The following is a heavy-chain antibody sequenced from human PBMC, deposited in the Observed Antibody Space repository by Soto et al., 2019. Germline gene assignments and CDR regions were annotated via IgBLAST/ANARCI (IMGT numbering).Heavy chain of an antibody. Sequence: PGESLKISCKTSGYSFSNYWVGWVRQMPGKGLEWIGIIYPGGSDTRYSPSFQGQVTISAVKSISTAYLQWSSLKASDTAMYYCGRHPYGDYDIMDVRGQGTTVTVSS. D-gene: IGHD2-8*01. V-gene: IGHV5-51*01. CDR2: IYPGGSDT. CDR1: GYSFSNYW. CDR3: GRHPYGDYDIMDV. J-gene: IGHJ6*02.